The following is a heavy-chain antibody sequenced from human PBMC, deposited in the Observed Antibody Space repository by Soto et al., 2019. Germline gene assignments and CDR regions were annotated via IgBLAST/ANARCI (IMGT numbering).Heavy chain of an antibody. J-gene: IGHJ6*02. CDR3: ARSIAAPVDYYNGMDV. CDR2: IYYSGST. V-gene: IGHV4-39*01. CDR1: GGSISISSYY. Sequence: PSETLSLTCTVSGGSISISSYYWGWIRQPPGKGLEWIGSIYYSGSTYYNPSLKSRVTISVDTSKNQFSLKLSSVTAADTAVYYCARSIAAPVDYYNGMDVWGQGTTVTVSS. D-gene: IGHD6-6*01.